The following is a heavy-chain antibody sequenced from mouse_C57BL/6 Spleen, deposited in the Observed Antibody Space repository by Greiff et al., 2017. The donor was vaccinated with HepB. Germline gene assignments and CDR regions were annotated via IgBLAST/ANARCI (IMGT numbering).Heavy chain of an antibody. Sequence: QVQLQQPGTDLVKPGASVKLSCKASGYTFTSYWMHWVKQRPGQGLEWIGNIHPSTGGTHYNEKFKSKARLTVDKYSSTAYMPLSSLTSEDSAVYYCARWGFTYFDYWGQGNTLTVSS. CDR2: IHPSTGGT. J-gene: IGHJ2*01. CDR1: GYTFTSYW. CDR3: ARWGFTYFDY. V-gene: IGHV1-53*01.